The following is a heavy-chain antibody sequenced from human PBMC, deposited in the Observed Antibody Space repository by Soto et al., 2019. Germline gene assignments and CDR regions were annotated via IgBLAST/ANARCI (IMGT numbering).Heavy chain of an antibody. D-gene: IGHD4-4*01. CDR2: ISVDNGKA. V-gene: IGHV1-18*01. Sequence: ASVKVSCKSSGYIFSDFGITCVRQAPGQGLEWLGWISVDNGKAHYGQKFQGRVTMTTDTTTNTAYMDLQRLKSDDTAVYYCARVESRLDYSTTPFDSWGQGTLVTVSS. CDR3: ARVESRLDYSTTPFDS. CDR1: GYIFSDFG. J-gene: IGHJ4*02.